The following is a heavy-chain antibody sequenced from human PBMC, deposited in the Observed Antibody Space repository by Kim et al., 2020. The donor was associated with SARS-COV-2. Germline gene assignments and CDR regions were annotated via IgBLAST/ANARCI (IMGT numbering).Heavy chain of an antibody. Sequence: GGSLRLSCAASGFNFNDHFMDWVRQAPVKGLEWVGRSRNRARSYSTDYAASVKGRFSISRDDSQNSMYLQMNSLKTEDTAVYYCVRVQGGAYASWGRGTLVTVSS. CDR3: VRVQGGAYAS. CDR1: GFNFNDHF. CDR2: SRNRARSYST. J-gene: IGHJ5*02. D-gene: IGHD2-2*01. V-gene: IGHV3-72*01.